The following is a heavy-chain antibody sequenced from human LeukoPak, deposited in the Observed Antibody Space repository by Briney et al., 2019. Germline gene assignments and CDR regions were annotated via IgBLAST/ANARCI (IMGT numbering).Heavy chain of an antibody. J-gene: IGHJ5*01. Sequence: SETLSLTCTVSGFSISNAYYWGWIRQPPGKGLEWIGYIHYSGSTNYNPSLKSRVTISPDTSKNQLFLKLNSVTAADTAVYYCARLVWLGESPGSWFDSWGQGTLVTVSS. CDR3: ARLVWLGESPGSWFDS. V-gene: IGHV4-61*01. CDR2: IHYSGST. CDR1: GFSISNAYY. D-gene: IGHD3-10*01.